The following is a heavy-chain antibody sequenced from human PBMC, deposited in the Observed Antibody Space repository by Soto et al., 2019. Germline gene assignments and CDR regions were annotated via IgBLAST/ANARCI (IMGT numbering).Heavy chain of an antibody. J-gene: IGHJ4*02. CDR3: ARVMQERQTLTIFGVVQTPFDY. V-gene: IGHV3-11*06. D-gene: IGHD3-3*01. CDR2: ISSSSSYT. Sequence: PGGSLRLSCAASGFTFSDYYMSWIRQAPGKGLEWVSYISSSSSYTNYADSVKGRFTISRDNAKNSLYLQMNSLRAEDTAVYYCARVMQERQTLTIFGVVQTPFDYWGQGTLVTVSS. CDR1: GFTFSDYY.